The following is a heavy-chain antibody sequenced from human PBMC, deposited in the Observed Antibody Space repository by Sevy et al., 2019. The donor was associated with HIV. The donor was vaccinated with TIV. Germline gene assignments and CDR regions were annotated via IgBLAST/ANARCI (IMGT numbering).Heavy chain of an antibody. D-gene: IGHD3-3*01. CDR3: ARGKHVSDYYGSFDY. Sequence: GGSLRLSCAASGLSVSDNFMSWVRQAPGKGLEWVSVIYIGHNTYYADSVKGRFTISRDNAKNTLNLQMNSLRVEDTAVYYCARGKHVSDYYGSFDYWGQGTLVTVSS. J-gene: IGHJ4*02. V-gene: IGHV3-53*01. CDR2: IYIGHNT. CDR1: GLSVSDNF.